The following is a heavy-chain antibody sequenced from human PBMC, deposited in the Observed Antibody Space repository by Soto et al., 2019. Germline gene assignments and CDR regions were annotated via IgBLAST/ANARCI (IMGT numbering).Heavy chain of an antibody. CDR3: VARLAASGLNWLDP. Sequence: SSETLSLTCIVSGGSISEKYWNWVRQPPGKGLEWIGLIFANGHTDYNPSLKSRVTMSVDASKNQFSLRLTSMTAADTAVYYCVARLAASGLNWLDPWGRGTLVTVS. V-gene: IGHV4-4*07. CDR2: IFANGHT. J-gene: IGHJ5*02. D-gene: IGHD6-13*01. CDR1: GGSISEKY.